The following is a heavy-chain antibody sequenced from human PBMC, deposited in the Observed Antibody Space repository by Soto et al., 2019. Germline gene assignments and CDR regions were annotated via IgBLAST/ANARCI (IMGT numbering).Heavy chain of an antibody. CDR3: AKDAGVVPAAAIDT. D-gene: IGHD2-2*01. Sequence: HPGGSLRLSCAASGFTFDDYAMHWVRQAPGKGLEWVSGISWSSGSIGFADSVKGRFTISRDNAKNSLYLQMNSLRAEDTALYYCAKDAGVVPAAAIDTWGQGTLLTVSS. J-gene: IGHJ4*02. CDR1: GFTFDDYA. CDR2: ISWSSGSI. V-gene: IGHV3-9*01.